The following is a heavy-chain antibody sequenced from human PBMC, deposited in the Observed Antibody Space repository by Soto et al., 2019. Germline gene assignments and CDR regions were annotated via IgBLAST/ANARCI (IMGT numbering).Heavy chain of an antibody. CDR2: IRRKANSYTT. V-gene: IGHV3-72*01. CDR3: AMLGGWSGGSNDMDV. J-gene: IGHJ6*02. CDR1: GLIFSDYH. D-gene: IGHD6-19*01. Sequence: EVQLVESGGGLVQPGGSLRLSCAASGLIFSDYHMDWVRQAPGKGLEWVGRIRRKANSYTTEYAASVKGRFTISRDDSKNSLYLQMKCMKTEDKDVYYCAMLGGWSGGSNDMDVWGQGTTVTVSS.